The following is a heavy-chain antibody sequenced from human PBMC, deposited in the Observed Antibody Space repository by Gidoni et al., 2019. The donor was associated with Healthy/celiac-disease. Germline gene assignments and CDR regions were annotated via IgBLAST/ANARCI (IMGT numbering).Heavy chain of an antibody. CDR3: ANLVVIRGYYFDY. J-gene: IGHJ4*02. V-gene: IGHV3-23*01. Sequence: ISRDNSKNTLYLQMNSLRAEDTAVYYCANLVVIRGYYFDYWGQGTLVTVSS. D-gene: IGHD3-22*01.